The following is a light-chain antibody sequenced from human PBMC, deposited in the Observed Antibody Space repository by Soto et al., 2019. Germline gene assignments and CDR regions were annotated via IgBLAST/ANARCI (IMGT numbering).Light chain of an antibody. CDR3: CSYAGSYVV. CDR2: DVS. J-gene: IGLJ2*01. V-gene: IGLV2-11*01. CDR1: SSDVGGYNY. Sequence: QSALTQPRSVSGSPGQSVTICCTGTSSDVGGYNYVSWYQQHPGKAPKLMIYDVSKRPSGVPDRFSGSKSGNTASLTISGLQAEDEADYYCCSYAGSYVVFGGGTKLTVL.